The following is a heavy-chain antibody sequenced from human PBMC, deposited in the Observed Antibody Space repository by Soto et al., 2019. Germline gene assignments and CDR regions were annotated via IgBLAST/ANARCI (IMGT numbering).Heavy chain of an antibody. Sequence: EVRLLESGGGLVQPGGSLRLSCEGSGFIFSDYGISWVRQSPEMGLQWVSAMSGSGGSRYYADSVKGRFTISRDNSKNTVYLQMSSLRGDDTAIYYCAKTFGSNWLLDYWGQGTLVTVSS. J-gene: IGHJ4*02. CDR1: GFIFSDYG. V-gene: IGHV3-23*01. CDR3: AKTFGSNWLLDY. D-gene: IGHD1-26*01. CDR2: MSGSGGSR.